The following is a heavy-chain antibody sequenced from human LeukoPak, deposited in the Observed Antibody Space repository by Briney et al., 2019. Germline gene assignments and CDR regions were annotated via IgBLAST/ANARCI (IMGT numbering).Heavy chain of an antibody. CDR3: AKDISSVGGAFSYSSGAFGI. CDR1: GGSMNSISYH. Sequence: SETLSLTCTVSGGSMNSISYHWGWIRQPPGKGLEWIGSISYSGSTYYNPSLESRLTISVDTSKNQFFLQLSSVTATDTAMYYCAKDISSVGGAFSYSSGAFGIWGQGTMVTVSS. D-gene: IGHD3-10*01. CDR2: ISYSGST. V-gene: IGHV4-39*01. J-gene: IGHJ3*02.